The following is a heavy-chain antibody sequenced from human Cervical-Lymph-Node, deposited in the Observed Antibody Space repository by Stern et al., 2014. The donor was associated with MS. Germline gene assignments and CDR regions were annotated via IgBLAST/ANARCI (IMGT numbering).Heavy chain of an antibody. CDR2: IYSGGST. J-gene: IGHJ4*02. D-gene: IGHD4-17*01. Sequence: VQLVESGGGLVQPGGSLRLSCAASGFTVSSNYMSWVRQAPGKGLEWVSVIYSGGSTYYADSVKGRFTISRDNSKNTLYLQMNSLRAEDTAVYYCAKSTVTSLSDYWGQGTLVTVSS. CDR1: GFTVSSNY. V-gene: IGHV3-66*01. CDR3: AKSTVTSLSDY.